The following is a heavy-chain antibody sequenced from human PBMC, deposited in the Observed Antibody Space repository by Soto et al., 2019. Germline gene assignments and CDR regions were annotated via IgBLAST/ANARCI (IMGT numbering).Heavy chain of an antibody. CDR2: IIPIFGTA. CDR1: GGTFSSYA. Sequence: ASVKVSCKASGGTFSSYAISWVRQAPGQGLEWMGGIIPIFGTANYAQKFQGRVTITADESTSTAYMELSSPRSEDTAVYYCARSSSSLVYYYYGMDVWGQGTTVTVSS. J-gene: IGHJ6*02. D-gene: IGHD6-6*01. CDR3: ARSSSSLVYYYYGMDV. V-gene: IGHV1-69*13.